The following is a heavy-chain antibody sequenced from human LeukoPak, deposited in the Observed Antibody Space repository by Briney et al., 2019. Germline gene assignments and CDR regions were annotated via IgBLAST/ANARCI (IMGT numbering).Heavy chain of an antibody. V-gene: IGHV3-48*01. J-gene: IGHJ4*02. Sequence: PGGSLRLSCAASGFTFGFYNMNWVRQAPGKGLEWLSYISGSGQTIDYAESVKGRFTVSRDDAKKSIYLQMNSLRVEDTAVYYCARIDGRGDLSFDSWGQGTLVTASS. CDR3: ARIDGRGDLSFDS. CDR2: ISGSGQTI. CDR1: GFTFGFYN. D-gene: IGHD2-21*02.